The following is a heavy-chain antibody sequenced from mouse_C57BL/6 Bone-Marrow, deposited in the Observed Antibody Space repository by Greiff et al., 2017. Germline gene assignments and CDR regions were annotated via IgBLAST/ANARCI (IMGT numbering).Heavy chain of an antibody. CDR2: IYPGNSDT. D-gene: IGHD1-1*01. CDR3: TPGYGSSPGYY. J-gene: IGHJ2*01. Sequence: EVQLQQSGTVLARPGASVKMSCKTSGYTFTSYWMHWVKQRPGQGLEWIVAIYPGNSDTSYNQKFKGKAKLTAVTSASTAYMELSSLTNEDSAVYYCTPGYGSSPGYYWGQGTTLTVSS. V-gene: IGHV1-5*01. CDR1: GYTFTSYW.